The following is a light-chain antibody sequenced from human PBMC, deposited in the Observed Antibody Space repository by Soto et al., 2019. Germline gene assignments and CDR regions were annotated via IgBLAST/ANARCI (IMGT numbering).Light chain of an antibody. CDR2: DVS. CDR1: SSDVGGYNY. Sequence: QSALTQPASVSGSPGQSITISCTGTSSDVGGYNYVSWYQQNPGKAPKLMIYDVSNRPSGVSNRFSGSKSGNTASLTISGLQAEDEADYYCSSYTSSSTLGVFGTGTKLTVL. CDR3: SSYTSSSTLGV. V-gene: IGLV2-14*01. J-gene: IGLJ1*01.